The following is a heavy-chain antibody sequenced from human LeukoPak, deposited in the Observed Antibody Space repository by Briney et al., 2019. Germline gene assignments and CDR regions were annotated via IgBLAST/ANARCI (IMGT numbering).Heavy chain of an antibody. CDR2: IYPGDSDT. J-gene: IGHJ5*02. CDR3: VRSPACSSGTCYPNWFDP. Sequence: GESLKISCKGSGYSFTSYWIVWVRQMPGKGLEWMGIIYPGDSDTRYSPSFQGQVTISADKSISSAYLQWSSLKASDTAMYYCVRSPACSSGTCYPNWFDPWGQGTLVTVSS. D-gene: IGHD2-15*01. V-gene: IGHV5-51*01. CDR1: GYSFTSYW.